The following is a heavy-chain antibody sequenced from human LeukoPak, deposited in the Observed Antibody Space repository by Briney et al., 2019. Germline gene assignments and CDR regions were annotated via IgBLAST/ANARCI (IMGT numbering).Heavy chain of an antibody. CDR3: AAPIAAAGTAFDY. Sequence: SETLSLTCTVSGGSISSSSYYWGWIRQPPGKGLEWIGSIYYSGSTYYNPSLKSRVTISVDTSKNQFSLKLSSVTAADTAVYYCAAPIAAAGTAFDYWGQGTLVTVSS. J-gene: IGHJ4*02. V-gene: IGHV4-39*01. CDR2: IYYSGST. D-gene: IGHD6-13*01. CDR1: GGSISSSSYY.